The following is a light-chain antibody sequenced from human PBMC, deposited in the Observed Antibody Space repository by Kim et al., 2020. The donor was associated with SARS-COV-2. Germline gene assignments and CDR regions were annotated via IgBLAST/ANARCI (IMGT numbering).Light chain of an antibody. V-gene: IGLV2-23*02. Sequence: GQSITRSCTGTRSDVGRYNLVAWYQQHPGKAPKLMIYEVSKRPSGVSNRFSGSKSGNTASLTISGLQAEDEADYYCCSYAGSSTVVFGGGTQLTVL. CDR1: RSDVGRYNL. CDR2: EVS. J-gene: IGLJ2*01. CDR3: CSYAGSSTVV.